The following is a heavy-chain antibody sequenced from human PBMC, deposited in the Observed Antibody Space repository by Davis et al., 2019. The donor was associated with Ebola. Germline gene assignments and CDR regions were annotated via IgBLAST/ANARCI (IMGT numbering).Heavy chain of an antibody. D-gene: IGHD3-10*01. V-gene: IGHV1-18*01. CDR2: ISAYNGNT. J-gene: IGHJ6*02. CDR3: ARVRITMVRGVTPQTTRRYYYYYGMDV. CDR1: GYTFTSYG. Sequence: ASVKVSCKASGYTFTSYGISWVRQAPGQGLEWMGWISAYNGNTNYAQKLQGRVTMTTDTSTSTAYMELRSLRSDDTAVYYCARVRITMVRGVTPQTTRRYYYYYGMDVWGQGTTVTVSS.